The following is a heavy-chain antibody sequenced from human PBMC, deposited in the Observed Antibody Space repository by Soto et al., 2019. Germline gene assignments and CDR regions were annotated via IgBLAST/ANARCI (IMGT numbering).Heavy chain of an antibody. V-gene: IGHV1-69*06. CDR2: IVPNVGTV. CDR1: GGTLSSFINYP. D-gene: IGHD3-3*01. Sequence: QMQLVQSGAEVKKPGSSVKVSCKASGGTLSSFINYPINWVRQDPGQGLEWMGGIVPNVGTVNYAQKFQGRVTITADKSTGTAYMEVSSLRSEDTALYYCARRDTSGFLRYFDNWGQGTLVTVSS. CDR3: ARRDTSGFLRYFDN. J-gene: IGHJ4*02.